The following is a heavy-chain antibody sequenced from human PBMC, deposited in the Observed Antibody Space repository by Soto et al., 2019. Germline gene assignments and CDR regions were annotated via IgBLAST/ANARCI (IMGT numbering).Heavy chain of an antibody. CDR1: GGTFSSYT. Sequence: QVQLVQSGAEVKKPGSSVKVSCKASGGTFSSYTITWVRQAPGQGLEWMGGIFPIFGTANYAQKCQGRVTITADESTITVYMELSSLRSEDTAVYYCARVGTPDCSCGSCYRLFDPWGQGTLVTVSS. CDR2: IFPIFGTA. D-gene: IGHD2-15*01. J-gene: IGHJ5*02. V-gene: IGHV1-69*01. CDR3: ARVGTPDCSCGSCYRLFDP.